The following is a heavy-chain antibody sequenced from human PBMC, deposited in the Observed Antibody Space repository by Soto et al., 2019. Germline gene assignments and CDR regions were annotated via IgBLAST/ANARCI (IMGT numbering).Heavy chain of an antibody. CDR3: AHRRRYDMLIGYATFDP. V-gene: IGHV2-5*02. D-gene: IGHD3-9*01. CDR2: IYWDDDK. J-gene: IGHJ5*02. Sequence: QITLKESGPTLVKPTQTLTLTCTFSGFSLSTSGVGVGWIRQPPGKALEWLALIYWDDDKRYSPSLKSRLTITKDTSKNQLALTTTNMDPVDTATYYCAHRRRYDMLIGYATFDPWGQGTLVTFSS. CDR1: GFSLSTSGVG.